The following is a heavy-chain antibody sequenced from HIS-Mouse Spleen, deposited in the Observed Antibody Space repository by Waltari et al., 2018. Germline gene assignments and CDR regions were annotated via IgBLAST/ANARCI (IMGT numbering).Heavy chain of an antibody. Sequence: LQLQESGPGLVKPSETLSLTCTVSGGSISSSSYYWGWIRQPPGKGLEWIGSIYYSGSTYYNPSLKSRVTISVDTSKNQFSLKLSSVTAADTAVYYCASGVVVAATAVHFDYWGQGTLVTVSS. D-gene: IGHD2-15*01. J-gene: IGHJ4*02. CDR2: IYYSGST. CDR3: ASGVVVAATAVHFDY. V-gene: IGHV4-39*07. CDR1: GGSISSSSYY.